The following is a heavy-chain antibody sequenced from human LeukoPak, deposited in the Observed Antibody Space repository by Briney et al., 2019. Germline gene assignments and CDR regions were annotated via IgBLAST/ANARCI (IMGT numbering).Heavy chain of an antibody. Sequence: PGGSLRHSCAASGFTFSSYAMSWVRQAPGKGLEWVSAISGSGGSTYYADSVKGRFTISRDNSKNTLYLQMNSLRAEDTAVYYCAKDSSQWIQWVPFDYWGQGTLVTVSS. CDR1: GFTFSSYA. D-gene: IGHD5-12*01. CDR2: ISGSGGST. CDR3: AKDSSQWIQWVPFDY. V-gene: IGHV3-23*01. J-gene: IGHJ4*02.